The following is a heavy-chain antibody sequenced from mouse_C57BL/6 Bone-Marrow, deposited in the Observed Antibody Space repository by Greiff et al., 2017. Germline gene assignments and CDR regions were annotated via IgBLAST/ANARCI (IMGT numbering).Heavy chain of an antibody. CDR3: ARPRRYFDV. J-gene: IGHJ1*03. CDR1: GFTFSSYG. V-gene: IGHV5-6*01. CDR2: ISSGGSYT. Sequence: EVQRVESGGDLVKPGGSLKLSCAASGFTFSSYGMSWVRQTPDKRLEWVATISSGGSYTYYPDNAKNTLYLQMSSLKSEDTAMYYCARPRRYFDVWGTGTTVTVSS. D-gene: IGHD3-1*01.